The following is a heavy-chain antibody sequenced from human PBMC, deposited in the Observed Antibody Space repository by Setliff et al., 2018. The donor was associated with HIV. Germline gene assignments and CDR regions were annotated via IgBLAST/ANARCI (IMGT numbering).Heavy chain of an antibody. V-gene: IGHV1-2*02. CDR3: ARQLSNSCDY. J-gene: IGHJ4*02. CDR2: ISPHSGGT. Sequence: ASVKVSCKASGYSFTGYFIHWGRQAPGRGLEWMGWISPHSGGTRTTRTFRVRVTMTRDTYINTAYMELSGVRSDDTAVYFCARQLSNSCDYWGQGTLVTVSS. D-gene: IGHD1-1*01. CDR1: GYSFTGYF.